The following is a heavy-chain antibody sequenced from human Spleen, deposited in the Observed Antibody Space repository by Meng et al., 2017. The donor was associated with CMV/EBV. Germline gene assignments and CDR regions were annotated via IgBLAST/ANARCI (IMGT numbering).Heavy chain of an antibody. Sequence: GSLRLSCAVYGGSFSGYCWNWIRQPPGKGLEWIGEINDSGNTNYNPSLKSRVTISVDTSKNQFSLRLNSVTAADTAVYYCARGLERRYCSGGSCLVTPDYFDYWGQGTLVTVSS. CDR3: ARGLERRYCSGGSCLVTPDYFDY. V-gene: IGHV4-34*01. CDR1: GGSFSGYC. D-gene: IGHD2-15*01. J-gene: IGHJ4*02. CDR2: INDSGNT.